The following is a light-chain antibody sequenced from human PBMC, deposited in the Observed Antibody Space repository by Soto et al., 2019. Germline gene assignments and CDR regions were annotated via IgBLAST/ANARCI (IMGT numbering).Light chain of an antibody. V-gene: IGLV1-40*01. CDR3: QSYDSSLSGYV. Sequence: QSVLTQPPSVSRAPGQRVTISCTGSSSNIGADYDLHWYQQLPGTAPKLLIYDDNNRPSGVPDRFSGSKSGTSASLAITGLQAEDEADYYCQSYDSSLSGYVFGTGTKLTVL. J-gene: IGLJ1*01. CDR1: SSNIGADYD. CDR2: DDN.